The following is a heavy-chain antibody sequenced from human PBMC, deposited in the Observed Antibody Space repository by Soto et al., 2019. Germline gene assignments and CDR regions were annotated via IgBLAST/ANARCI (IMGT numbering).Heavy chain of an antibody. J-gene: IGHJ4*02. CDR1: GLIVSTYA. CDR3: GKLFTDGVSAY. V-gene: IGHV3-23*01. Sequence: PGGSLRLSCAASGLIVSTYAMSWVRQAPGKGLEWVSSICSAGANTYYAGSAKGRFTISRDNSKNTLYLQMNSLRAEDTAVYYGGKLFTDGVSAYWVQGPFVIVS. CDR2: ICSAGANT. D-gene: IGHD3-16*01.